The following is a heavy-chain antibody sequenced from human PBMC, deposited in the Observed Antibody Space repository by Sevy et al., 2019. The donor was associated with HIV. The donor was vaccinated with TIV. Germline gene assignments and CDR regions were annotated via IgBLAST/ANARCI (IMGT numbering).Heavy chain of an antibody. CDR1: GYTFTGYY. J-gene: IGHJ6*02. Sequence: ASLKVSCKASGYTFTGYYMHWVRQAPGQGLEWMGWINPNSGGTNYAQKFQGRVTMTRDTSISTAYMELSRLRSDDTAVYYCARGGYDRHYYYYGMDVWGQGTTVTVSS. D-gene: IGHD5-12*01. CDR3: ARGGYDRHYYYYGMDV. CDR2: INPNSGGT. V-gene: IGHV1-2*02.